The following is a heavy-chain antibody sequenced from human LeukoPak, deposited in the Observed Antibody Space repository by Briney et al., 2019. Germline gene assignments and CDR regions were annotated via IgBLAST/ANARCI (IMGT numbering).Heavy chain of an antibody. Sequence: GGSLRLSCAASGFTFSDYYMSWVRQAPGKGLEWVSVIYSGGSTYYADSVKGRFTISRDNSKNTLYLQMNSLRAEDTAVYYCAKIVTYYYGSGSLDPWGQGTLVTVSS. J-gene: IGHJ5*02. CDR1: GFTFSDYY. CDR3: AKIVTYYYGSGSLDP. V-gene: IGHV3-66*01. CDR2: IYSGGST. D-gene: IGHD3-10*01.